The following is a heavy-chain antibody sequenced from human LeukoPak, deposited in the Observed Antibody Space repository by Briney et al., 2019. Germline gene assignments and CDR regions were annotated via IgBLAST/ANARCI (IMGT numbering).Heavy chain of an antibody. CDR3: AKYYDSSGYYSEHNDAFDI. Sequence: GGSLRLSCAASGFTFSNYAIHWVRQAPGKGLEWVAVISYDGSTKYYVDSVKGRFTISRDNSKNTLYLQMNSLRAEDTAVYYCAKYYDSSGYYSEHNDAFDIWGQGTMVTVSS. J-gene: IGHJ3*02. CDR1: GFTFSNYA. D-gene: IGHD3-22*01. V-gene: IGHV3-30*18. CDR2: ISYDGSTK.